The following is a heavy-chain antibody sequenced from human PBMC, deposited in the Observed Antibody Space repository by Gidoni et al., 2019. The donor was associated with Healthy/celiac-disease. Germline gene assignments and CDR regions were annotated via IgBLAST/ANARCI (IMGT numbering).Heavy chain of an antibody. CDR2: IRSKAYGGTT. D-gene: IGHD6-19*01. J-gene: IGHJ4*02. CDR3: TRDYVRRGWYVGIYFDY. V-gene: IGHV3-49*02. Sequence: APGKGLEWVGFIRSKAYGGTTEYAASVKGRFTISRDDSKSIAYLQMNSLKTEDTAVYYCTRDYVRRGWYVGIYFDYWGQGTLVTVSS.